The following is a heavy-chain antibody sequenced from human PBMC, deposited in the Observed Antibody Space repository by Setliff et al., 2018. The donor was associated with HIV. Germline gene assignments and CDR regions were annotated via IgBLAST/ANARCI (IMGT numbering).Heavy chain of an antibody. V-gene: IGHV3-15*01. Sequence: GGSLRLSCAASGFTFSNAWMNWVRQAPGKGLEWVGRVKHKVDLETEDYAAPVKGRFTISRDDSRSTLYLQMNSLITEDTALYYCTTAVAQNWYGSGNENYWGQGTLVTVSS. CDR1: GFTFSNAW. J-gene: IGHJ4*02. CDR2: VKHKVDLETE. CDR3: TTAVAQNWYGSGNENY. D-gene: IGHD3-10*01.